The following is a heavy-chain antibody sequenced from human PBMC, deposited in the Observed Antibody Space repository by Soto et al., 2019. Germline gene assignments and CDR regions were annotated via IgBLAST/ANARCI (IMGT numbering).Heavy chain of an antibody. D-gene: IGHD5-12*01. CDR2: ISSSSSYI. V-gene: IGHV3-21*01. J-gene: IGHJ4*02. Sequence: GGSLRLSCAASGFTFSSYSMNWVRQAPGKGLEWVSSISSSSSYIYYADSVKGRFTISRDNAKNSLYLQMNSLRAEDTAVYYCARDLSGYDYSQPTRNDYWGQGTLVTVSS. CDR3: ARDLSGYDYSQPTRNDY. CDR1: GFTFSSYS.